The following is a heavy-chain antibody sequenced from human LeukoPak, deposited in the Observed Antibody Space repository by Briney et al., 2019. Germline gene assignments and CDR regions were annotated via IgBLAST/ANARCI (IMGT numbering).Heavy chain of an antibody. J-gene: IGHJ4*02. Sequence: GGSLRLSCAASGFTFSSYAMSWVRQAPGKGLDWVSAISGSGGSTYYADSVKGRFTISRDNSKNTLYLQMNSLRAEDTAVYYCAKTERYSGYDFLAYFDYWGQGTLVTVSS. CDR2: ISGSGGST. D-gene: IGHD5-12*01. V-gene: IGHV3-23*01. CDR1: GFTFSSYA. CDR3: AKTERYSGYDFLAYFDY.